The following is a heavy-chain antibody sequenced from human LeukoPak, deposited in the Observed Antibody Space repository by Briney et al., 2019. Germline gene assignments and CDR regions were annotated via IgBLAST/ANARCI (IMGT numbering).Heavy chain of an antibody. D-gene: IGHD6-19*01. Sequence: PAGGSLRLSCAASGFTFSSYWMHWVRHAPGKGLVWVSRINSDGSSTSCADSVKGRFTISRDNAKNTLYLQMNSLRAEDTAVYYCARDLQNIQYSSGWDLDYWGQGTLVTVSS. CDR1: GFTFSSYW. CDR2: INSDGSST. J-gene: IGHJ4*02. CDR3: ARDLQNIQYSSGWDLDY. V-gene: IGHV3-74*01.